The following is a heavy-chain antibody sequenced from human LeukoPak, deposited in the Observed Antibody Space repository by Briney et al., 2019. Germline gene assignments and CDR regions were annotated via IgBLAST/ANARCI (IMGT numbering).Heavy chain of an antibody. CDR1: GYTFTGYY. J-gene: IGHJ6*04. D-gene: IGHD6-19*01. Sequence: GASVKVSCKASGYTFTGYYMHWVRQAPGQGLEWMGWINPSSGGTNYAQKFQGWVTMTRGTSISTAYMELSRLTFDDTAIYYCARGAAGYSGGFGGGMDVWGKGTTVTVSS. CDR2: INPSSGGT. V-gene: IGHV1-2*04. CDR3: ARGAAGYSGGFGGGMDV.